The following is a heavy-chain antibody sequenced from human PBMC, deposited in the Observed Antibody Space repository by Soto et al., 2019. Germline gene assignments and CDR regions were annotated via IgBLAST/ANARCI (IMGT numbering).Heavy chain of an antibody. CDR1: GGSISGHF. Sequence: QVQLQESGPGLVKPSETLSLICTVSGGSISGHFWSWIRQPPGKRLEWIGNIYDCVTTNYNPSLKRRVTLSLDTSKRKFSLKLNSVTAADTAMYYCAINADVWGQGTTVTVCS. V-gene: IGHV4-59*08. J-gene: IGHJ6*02. CDR2: IYDCVTT. CDR3: AINADV.